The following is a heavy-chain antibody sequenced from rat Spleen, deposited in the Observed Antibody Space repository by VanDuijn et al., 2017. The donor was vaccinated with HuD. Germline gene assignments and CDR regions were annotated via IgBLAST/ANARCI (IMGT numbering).Heavy chain of an antibody. D-gene: IGHD1-9*01. CDR1: GFTFSDYY. J-gene: IGHJ2*01. CDR2: ISSDGGRN. V-gene: IGHV5-29*01. CDR3: GRPGYNSYFDS. Sequence: EVQLMESDGGLVQPGRSLKLSCAASGFTFSDYYMAWVRQAPTKGLEWVATISSDGGRNFYRDSVKGRFTISRDNAKSSLYLQMDSLRSGDTATYYCGRPGYNSYFDSWGQGVMVTVSS.